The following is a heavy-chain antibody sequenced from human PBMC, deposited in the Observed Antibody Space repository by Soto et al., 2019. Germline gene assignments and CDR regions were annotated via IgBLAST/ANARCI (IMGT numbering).Heavy chain of an antibody. CDR1: GYTITGYY. J-gene: IGHJ6*02. V-gene: IGHV1-2*04. Sequence: GASVKVSCKTSGYTITGYYIHWVRQAPGQGLEWMGWINPNNGGTNYAQNFQGWVTMTRDTSISTAYMELSRLRSDDTAVYYCARTFDYYGMDVWGQGTTVTVSS. CDR2: INPNNGGT. CDR3: ARTFDYYGMDV.